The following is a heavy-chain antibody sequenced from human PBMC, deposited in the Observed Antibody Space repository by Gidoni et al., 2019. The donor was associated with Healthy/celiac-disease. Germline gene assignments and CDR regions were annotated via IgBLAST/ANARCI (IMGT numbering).Heavy chain of an antibody. CDR1: GFSLSTSGMC. V-gene: IGHV2-70*15. CDR3: ARTIYCNGGNCYPDY. Sequence: QVTLRESGPALVKPTQTLTLTCTFSGFSLSTSGMCVSWIRQPPGKALEWLARIDWDDDKYYSTSLKTRLTISKDTSKNQVVLTMTNMDPVDTATYYCARTIYCNGGNCYPDYWGQGTLVTVSS. J-gene: IGHJ4*02. CDR2: IDWDDDK. D-gene: IGHD2-15*01.